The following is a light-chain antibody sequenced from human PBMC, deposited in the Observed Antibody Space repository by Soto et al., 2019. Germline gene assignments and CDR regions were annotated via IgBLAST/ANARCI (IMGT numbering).Light chain of an antibody. CDR1: TGAVTSGLY. CDR3: MLSYNAAGL. V-gene: IGLV7-46*01. CDR2: DTI. Sequence: QTVVTQEPSLTVSPGETVTLTCGSTTGAVTSGLYPYWFQQKPGQAPRTLIYDTIHKEPWTPARFSGSLLGGKAALTLSGAQPEDEAEYYCMLSYNAAGLFGGGTKLTVL. J-gene: IGLJ2*01.